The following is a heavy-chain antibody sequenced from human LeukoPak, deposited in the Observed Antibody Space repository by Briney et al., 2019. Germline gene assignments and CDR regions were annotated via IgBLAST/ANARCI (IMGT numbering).Heavy chain of an antibody. CDR2: MNPNSGNT. Sequence: ASVKVSCKASGYTFTSYDINWVRQATGQGLAWMGWMNPNSGNTGYAQKFQGRVTITRNTSISTAYMELSSLRSEDTAVYYCARVVSVAGTRHIAVGVFGYWGQGTLVTVSS. V-gene: IGHV1-8*03. CDR1: GYTFTSYD. CDR3: ARVVSVAGTRHIAVGVFGY. D-gene: IGHD6-19*01. J-gene: IGHJ4*02.